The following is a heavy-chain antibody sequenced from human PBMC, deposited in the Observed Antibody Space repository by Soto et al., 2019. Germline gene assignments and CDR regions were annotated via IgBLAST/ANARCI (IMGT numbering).Heavy chain of an antibody. CDR3: ARLQEAAGDNDPTFDY. Sequence: SETLSLTCTVSGGSISSSSYYWSWIRQPPGKGLEWIGYIYYSGSTNYNPSLKSRVTISVDTSKNQFSLKLSSVTAADTAMYYCARLQEAAGDNDPTFDYWGQGTLVTVSS. V-gene: IGHV4-61*05. D-gene: IGHD6-13*01. CDR1: GGSISSSSYY. CDR2: IYYSGST. J-gene: IGHJ4*02.